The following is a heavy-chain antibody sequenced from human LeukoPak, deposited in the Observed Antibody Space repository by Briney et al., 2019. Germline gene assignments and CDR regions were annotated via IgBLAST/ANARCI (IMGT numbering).Heavy chain of an antibody. J-gene: IGHJ4*02. Sequence: GGSLKISWKGSGYSFTSYWIGWVRQMPGKGLEWMGIIYPGDSDTRYSPSFQGQVTISADKPISTAYLPWSSLKASDTAMYYCARYNHLVGDYWGQGTLVTVSS. D-gene: IGHD1-14*01. V-gene: IGHV5-51*04. CDR2: IYPGDSDT. CDR1: GYSFTSYW. CDR3: ARYNHLVGDY.